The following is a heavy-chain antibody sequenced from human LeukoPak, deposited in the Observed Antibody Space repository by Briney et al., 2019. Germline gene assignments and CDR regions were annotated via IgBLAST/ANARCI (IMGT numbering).Heavy chain of an antibody. V-gene: IGHV3-48*01. Sequence: GGSLRLSCAASGFTFSSYSMNWVRQAPGKGLEWVSDISGSSSTIYYADSVKGRFTISRDNAKNSLYLQMNSLRAEDTAVYYCARALGYWGQGTLVTVSS. CDR3: ARALGY. CDR1: GFTFSSYS. J-gene: IGHJ4*02. CDR2: ISGSSSTI.